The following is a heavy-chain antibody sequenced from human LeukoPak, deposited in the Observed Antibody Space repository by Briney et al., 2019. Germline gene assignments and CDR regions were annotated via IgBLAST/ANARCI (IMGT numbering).Heavy chain of an antibody. J-gene: IGHJ4*02. D-gene: IGHD4-23*01. CDR2: IYYSGST. V-gene: IGHV4-59*08. CDR1: GGSLSGYY. CDR3: ARTTVVTHWDFDY. Sequence: SETLSLTCTVYGGSLSGYYWSWIRQPPGKGLEWIGYIYYSGSTYYNPSLKSRVTISVDTSKNQFSLKLSSVTAADTAVYYCARTTVVTHWDFDYWGQGTLVTVSS.